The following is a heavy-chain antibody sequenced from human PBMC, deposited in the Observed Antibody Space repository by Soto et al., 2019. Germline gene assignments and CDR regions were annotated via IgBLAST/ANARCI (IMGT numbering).Heavy chain of an antibody. V-gene: IGHV4-39*01. CDR3: ARGGHIVIMTAIRRDFDH. D-gene: IGHD2-21*02. CDR2: ISSGGNP. CDR1: GDSISSSSCY. Sequence: QVQLQESGPELVKPSDTLSLTGIVSGDSISSSSCYWGWIRQPPGKGLEWIGNISSGGNPYYNPSPRRRVTISVATSKNQFSLNLRSVAAADTAVYYCARGGHIVIMTAIRRDFDHWGQGTMVTVSS. J-gene: IGHJ5*02.